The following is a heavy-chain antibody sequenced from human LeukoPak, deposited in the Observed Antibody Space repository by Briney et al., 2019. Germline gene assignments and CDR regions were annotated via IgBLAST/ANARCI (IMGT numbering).Heavy chain of an antibody. D-gene: IGHD3-22*01. CDR1: GYSFTSYW. V-gene: IGHV5-51*01. J-gene: IGHJ4*02. Sequence: GESLKISCKGSGYSFTSYWIGWVRQMPGKGLEWMGIIYPGDSDTRYSPSFQGQVTISADKSISTAYLQWSSLKASDTAVYYCARRGTYYYDSSGYYGLFPDYWGQGTLVTVSS. CDR2: IYPGDSDT. CDR3: ARRGTYYYDSSGYYGLFPDY.